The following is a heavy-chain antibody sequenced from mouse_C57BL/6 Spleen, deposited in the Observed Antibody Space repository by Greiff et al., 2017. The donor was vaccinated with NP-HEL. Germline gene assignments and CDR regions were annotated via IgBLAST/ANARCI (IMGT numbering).Heavy chain of an antibody. CDR2: ISSGSSTI. Sequence: EVQLVESGGGLVKPGGSLKLSCAASGFTFSDYGMHWVRQAPEKGLEWVAYISSGSSTIYYADTVKGRFTISSDNARNTLFLQMTSLRSEDTAMYYCARGLYYDYDGGNFDYWGQGTTLTVSS. CDR1: GFTFSDYG. J-gene: IGHJ2*01. CDR3: ARGLYYDYDGGNFDY. D-gene: IGHD2-4*01. V-gene: IGHV5-17*01.